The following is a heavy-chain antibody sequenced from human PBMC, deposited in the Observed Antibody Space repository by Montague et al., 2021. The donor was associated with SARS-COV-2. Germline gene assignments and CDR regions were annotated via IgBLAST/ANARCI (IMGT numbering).Heavy chain of an antibody. J-gene: IGHJ5*02. Sequence: SETRSLTCTVSGYSISSGYYWGWIRQPPGKGLEWIGSIYHSGSTYYNPSLKSRVTISVDTSKNQFSLELLSSVTAADTAVYYCARDRRRWLQLNNWFDPWGQGTLVTVSS. CDR2: IYHSGST. D-gene: IGHD5-24*01. V-gene: IGHV4-38-2*02. CDR1: GYSISSGYY. CDR3: ARDRRRWLQLNNWFDP.